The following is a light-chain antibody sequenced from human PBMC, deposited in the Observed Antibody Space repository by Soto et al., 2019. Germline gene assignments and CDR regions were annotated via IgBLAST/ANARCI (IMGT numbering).Light chain of an antibody. Sequence: QSALTQPPSVSGSPGQSITISCSGASSDIGAYDYVSWYQHHPGRAPKLLIYEVSNRPSGVSDRFSGSKSGNTASLTISGLQAEDEGDYYCTTFARGRIYVFGSGTKLTVL. CDR1: SSDIGAYDY. CDR3: TTFARGRIYV. V-gene: IGLV2-14*01. CDR2: EVS. J-gene: IGLJ1*01.